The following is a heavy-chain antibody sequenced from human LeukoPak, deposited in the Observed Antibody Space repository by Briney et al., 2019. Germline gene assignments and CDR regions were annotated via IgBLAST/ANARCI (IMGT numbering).Heavy chain of an antibody. D-gene: IGHD6-19*01. CDR2: VSSGGTT. CDR3: ARDIISSGWGTFSGMDV. Sequence: GGSLRLSCIVSGFSVSRNYMSWVRQAPGKGLEWVSSVSSGGTTYYSDSVKGRFTIFRDNYKNSPDLQMNRLRAEDTAVYYCARDIISSGWGTFSGMDVWGQGTTVTVSS. V-gene: IGHV3-66*01. J-gene: IGHJ6*02. CDR1: GFSVSRNY.